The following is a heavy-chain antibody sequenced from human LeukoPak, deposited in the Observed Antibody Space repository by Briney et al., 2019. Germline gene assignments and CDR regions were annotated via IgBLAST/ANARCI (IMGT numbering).Heavy chain of an antibody. CDR1: GFTFSRYA. Sequence: SGGSLTLSCAASGFTFSRYAIHWVRQAPGKGLEWVTDISYDGANKYYADSVKGRFTISRDNSKNTVYLQMNSLRSQDTAVYYCARADSTYYDIWSGYQPFDYWGQGTLVTVSS. CDR2: ISYDGANK. CDR3: ARADSTYYDIWSGYQPFDY. V-gene: IGHV3-30-3*01. D-gene: IGHD3-3*01. J-gene: IGHJ4*02.